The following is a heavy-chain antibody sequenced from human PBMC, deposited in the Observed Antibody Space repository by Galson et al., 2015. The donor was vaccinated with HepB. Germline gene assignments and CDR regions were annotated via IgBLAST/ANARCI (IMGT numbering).Heavy chain of an antibody. V-gene: IGHV3-53*04. CDR2: IYSGGST. Sequence: SLRLSCAASGFTVSSNYMSWVRQAPGKGLEWVSVIYSGGSTYYADSVKGRFTISRHNSKNTLYLQMNSLRAEDTAVYYCARRTSITMVRGASYGMDVWGQGTTVTVSS. CDR3: ARRTSITMVRGASYGMDV. J-gene: IGHJ6*02. D-gene: IGHD3-10*01. CDR1: GFTVSSNY.